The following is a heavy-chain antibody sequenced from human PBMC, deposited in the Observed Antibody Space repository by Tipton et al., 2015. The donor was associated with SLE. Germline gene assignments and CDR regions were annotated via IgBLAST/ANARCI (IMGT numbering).Heavy chain of an antibody. Sequence: GSLRLSCAASGFTFSRHDMSWVRQAPGKGLEWVSAISGSGTRTYYADSVRGRFTISRDNSKNTMYLQMNSLRAEDTAVYYGARYWSLGYYFDVWGQGTLVSVFS. V-gene: IGHV3-23*01. J-gene: IGHJ4*02. CDR1: GFTFSRHD. D-gene: IGHD2-15*01. CDR2: ISGSGTRT. CDR3: ARYWSLGYYFDV.